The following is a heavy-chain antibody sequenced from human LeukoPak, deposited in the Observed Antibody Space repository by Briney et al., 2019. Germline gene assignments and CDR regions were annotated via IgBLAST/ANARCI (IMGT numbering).Heavy chain of an antibody. CDR2: ISGSGGST. CDR1: GFTFSSYA. J-gene: IGHJ6*03. CDR3: AKDPVWSGYSLYYYYMDV. Sequence: GGSLRLSCAASGFTFSSYAMSWVRQAPGKGLEWVSAISGSGGSTYYTDSVKGRFTISRDNSKNTLYLQMNSLRAEDTAVYYCAKDPVWSGYSLYYYYMDVWGKGTTVTVSS. D-gene: IGHD3-3*01. V-gene: IGHV3-23*01.